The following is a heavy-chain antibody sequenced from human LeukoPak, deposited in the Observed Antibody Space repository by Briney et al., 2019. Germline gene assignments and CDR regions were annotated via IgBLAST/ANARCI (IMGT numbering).Heavy chain of an antibody. CDR3: ARLGEGSYYYDSSGPAGYFQH. CDR1: GYTFTGYY. V-gene: IGHV1-2*02. CDR2: INPNSGGT. J-gene: IGHJ1*01. D-gene: IGHD3-22*01. Sequence: GALVKVSCKASGYTFTGYYMHWVRQAPGQGLEWMGWINPNSGGTNYAQKFQGRVTMTRDTSISTAYMELSRLRSDDTAVYYCARLGEGSYYYDSSGPAGYFQHWGQGTLVTVSS.